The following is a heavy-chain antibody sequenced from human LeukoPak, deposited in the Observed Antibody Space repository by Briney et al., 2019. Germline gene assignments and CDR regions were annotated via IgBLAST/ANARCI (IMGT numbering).Heavy chain of an antibody. Sequence: GGSLRLSCAASGFTFSRYWMHWVRQAPGKGLEWVSAISGSGGSTYYADSVKGRFTISRDNSKNTLYLQMNSLRAEDTAVYYCAKDRYDILTGPFDYWGQGTLVTVSS. CDR1: GFTFSRYW. CDR2: ISGSGGST. V-gene: IGHV3-23*01. CDR3: AKDRYDILTGPFDY. J-gene: IGHJ4*02. D-gene: IGHD3-9*01.